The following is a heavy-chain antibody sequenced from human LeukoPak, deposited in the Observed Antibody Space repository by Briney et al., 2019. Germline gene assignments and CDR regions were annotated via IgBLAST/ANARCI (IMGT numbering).Heavy chain of an antibody. CDR1: GGSISSGTYY. CDR2: IYRSGIT. CDR3: ARDLYTSSFFDY. V-gene: IGHV4-61*02. D-gene: IGHD3-16*01. J-gene: IGHJ4*02. Sequence: SQTLSLTCTVSGGSISSGTYYWSWIRQPAGKGLEWIGRIYRSGITNCNPSLESRVTISVDTSKNQFSLNLTSVTAADTAVHYCARDLYTSSFFDYWGQGALVTVSS.